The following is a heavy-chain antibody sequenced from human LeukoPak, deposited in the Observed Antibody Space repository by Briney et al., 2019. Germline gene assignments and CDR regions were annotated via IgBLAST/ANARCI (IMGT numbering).Heavy chain of an antibody. CDR2: ISFDGSNK. D-gene: IGHD6-19*01. CDR1: GYTFSSYG. J-gene: IGHJ4*02. CDR3: ARGGTISRGWGYFDF. V-gene: IGHV3-30*19. Sequence: PGGSLRLSCAASGYTFSSYGMHWVRQAPGKGLEWVAVISFDGSNKNYADPVTGRFTISRDTSKNTLYLQMNSLRAEDTAVYCCARGGTISRGWGYFDFWGQGTLVTVSS.